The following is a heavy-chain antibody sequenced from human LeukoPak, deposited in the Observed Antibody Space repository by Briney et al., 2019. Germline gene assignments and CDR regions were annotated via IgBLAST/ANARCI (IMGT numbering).Heavy chain of an antibody. V-gene: IGHV3-23*01. D-gene: IGHD3-22*01. CDR2: ISGSGGSR. J-gene: IGHJ4*02. CDR1: GFTFSSYA. CDR3: AKGQSSSGLMNYFDY. Sequence: PGGSLRLSCAASGFTFSSYAMTWVRQAPGKGLEWVSGISGSGGSRYYADSVKGRFTITRDNSKNTLYLQMNSLRAEDTAVYYCAKGQSSSGLMNYFDYWGQGTLVTVSS.